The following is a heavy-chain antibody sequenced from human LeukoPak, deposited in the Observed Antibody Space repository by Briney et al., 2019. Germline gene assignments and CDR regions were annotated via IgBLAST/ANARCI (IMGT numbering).Heavy chain of an antibody. Sequence: PGGSLRLSCAASGFTFSSYAMHWLRQAPGKGLEWVAVRSYDGSNKYYADSVKGRFTISRDNSKNTLYLQMNSLRAEDTAVYYCARDPSEQYGDYANAFDIWGQGTMVTVSS. CDR2: RSYDGSNK. CDR1: GFTFSSYA. D-gene: IGHD4-17*01. V-gene: IGHV3-30*04. CDR3: ARDPSEQYGDYANAFDI. J-gene: IGHJ3*02.